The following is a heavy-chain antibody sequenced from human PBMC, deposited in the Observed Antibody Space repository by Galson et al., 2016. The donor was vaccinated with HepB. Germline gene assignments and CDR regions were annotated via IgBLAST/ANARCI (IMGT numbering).Heavy chain of an antibody. CDR1: GGSISSSGYY. D-gene: IGHD6-13*01. CDR2: TYYSGTT. Sequence: LSLTCTVSGGSISSSGYYWGWIRQPPGKSLEWIGTTYYSGTTYYNPSFKSRLTISVDTSKNQFSLKLSSVTAADTAVYSGARHVPSIAGPGWFDPWGQGTLVTVSS. V-gene: IGHV4-39*01. J-gene: IGHJ5*02. CDR3: ARHVPSIAGPGWFDP.